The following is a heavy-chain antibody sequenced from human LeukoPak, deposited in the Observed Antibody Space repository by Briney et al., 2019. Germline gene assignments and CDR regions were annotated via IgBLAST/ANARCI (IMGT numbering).Heavy chain of an antibody. CDR3: ARVRTPAFGEGATSPASSDY. Sequence: PSETLSLTCAVYGGSFSGYYWSWIRQPPGKGLEWIGEINHCGSTNYNPSLKSRVTISVDTSKNQFSLKLSSVTAADTAVYYCARVRTPAFGEGATSPASSDYWGQGTLVTVSS. CDR2: INHCGST. CDR1: GGSFSGYY. V-gene: IGHV4-34*01. D-gene: IGHD1-26*01. J-gene: IGHJ4*02.